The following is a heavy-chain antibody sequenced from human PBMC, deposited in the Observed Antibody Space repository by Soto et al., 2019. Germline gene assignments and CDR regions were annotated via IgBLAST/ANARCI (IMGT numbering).Heavy chain of an antibody. CDR1: GFTFSSYG. V-gene: IGHV3-30*18. CDR2: ISYDGSNK. Sequence: QVQLVESGGGVVQPGRSLRLSCAASGFTFSSYGMHWVRQAPGKGLEWVAVISYDGSNKYYAVSVKGRFTISRDNSKNTLYLQLNSLRAEETALYYCAKDGVVVVAATVYYYCGMDVWGQGTRVTV. D-gene: IGHD2-15*01. CDR3: AKDGVVVVAATVYYYCGMDV. J-gene: IGHJ6*02.